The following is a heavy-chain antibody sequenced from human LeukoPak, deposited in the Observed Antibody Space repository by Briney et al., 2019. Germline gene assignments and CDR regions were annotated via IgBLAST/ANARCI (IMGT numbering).Heavy chain of an antibody. Sequence: EASVKVSCRASGYTFTSYDINWVRQATGQGLEWMGWMNPNSGNTGYAQKFQGRVTMTRNTSISTAYMELSSLRSEDTAVYYCARGLYSSSQQPGWGQGTLVTVSS. V-gene: IGHV1-8*01. CDR1: GYTFTSYD. D-gene: IGHD6-13*01. J-gene: IGHJ4*02. CDR2: MNPNSGNT. CDR3: ARGLYSSSQQPG.